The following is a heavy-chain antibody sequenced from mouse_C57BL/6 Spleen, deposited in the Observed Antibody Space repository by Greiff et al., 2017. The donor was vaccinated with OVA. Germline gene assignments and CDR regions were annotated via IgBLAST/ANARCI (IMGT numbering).Heavy chain of an antibody. D-gene: IGHD2-4*01. CDR2: IHPNSGST. J-gene: IGHJ3*01. CDR1: GYTFTSYW. Sequence: VQLQQPGAELVKPGASVKLSCKASGYTFTSYWMHWVKQRPGQGLEWIGMIHPNSGSTNYNEKFKSKATLTVDKSSSTAYMQLSSLTSEDSAVYYCAVYYDYDKEFAYWGQGTLVTVSA. V-gene: IGHV1-64*01. CDR3: AVYYDYDKEFAY.